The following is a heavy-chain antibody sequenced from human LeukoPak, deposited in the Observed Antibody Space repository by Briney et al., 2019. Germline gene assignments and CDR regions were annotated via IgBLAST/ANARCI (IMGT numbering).Heavy chain of an antibody. CDR2: LKSKADGGTI. J-gene: IGHJ4*02. V-gene: IGHV3-15*01. Sequence: KPGGSLRLSCAASGSTFSNAWMSWVRQAPGKGLEWVGRLKSKADGGTIDYAAPVKGRFTISRDDSKNTLYLQMNSLKTEDTAVYYCTTDEGSGYSGSYYLDYWGQGTLVTVSS. CDR1: GSTFSNAW. CDR3: TTDEGSGYSGSYYLDY. D-gene: IGHD1-26*01.